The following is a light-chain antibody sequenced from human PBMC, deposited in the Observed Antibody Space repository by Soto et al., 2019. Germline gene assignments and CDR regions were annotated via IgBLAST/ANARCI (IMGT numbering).Light chain of an antibody. V-gene: IGKV3-20*01. CDR3: QQYGNSPRYS. CDR1: RSVDSIY. CDR2: ATS. J-gene: IGKJ2*03. Sequence: EIVLTQSPGTLALSPGESVTLSCRASRSVDSIYLAWYQQKPGQAPRRVIYATSSRATGIPDRFSGSGSGTDFTLTISRLEPEDVAVYYCQQYGNSPRYSFGQGTRLEIK.